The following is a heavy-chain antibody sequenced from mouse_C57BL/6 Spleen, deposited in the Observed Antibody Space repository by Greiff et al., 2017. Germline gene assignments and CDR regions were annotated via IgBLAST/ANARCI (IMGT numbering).Heavy chain of an antibody. J-gene: IGHJ1*03. V-gene: IGHV1-55*01. Sequence: VQLQQPGAELVKPGASVKLSCTASGFTFTSYWITWVKQRPGQGLEWIGAIYPGSGSTNYTEKFKSQATLTVDTAYSTAYMPLSSLTSEDSAVYYCSGCRRDSNFWYFDVWGTGTTVTVSS. CDR1: GFTFTSYW. CDR2: IYPGSGST. D-gene: IGHD2-5*01. CDR3: SGCRRDSNFWYFDV.